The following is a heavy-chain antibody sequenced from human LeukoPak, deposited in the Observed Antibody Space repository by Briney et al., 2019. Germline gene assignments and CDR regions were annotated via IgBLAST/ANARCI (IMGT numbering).Heavy chain of an antibody. CDR3: ARGGYSSGWALGGYYYGMDV. Sequence: QPGGSLRLSRAPSGFTFSSYAMHWARQAPGKGLEWVAVISYDGSNKYYADSVKGRFTFSRDNSKNTLYLQMNSLRAEDTAVYYCARGGYSSGWALGGYYYGMDVWGQGTTVTVSS. CDR2: ISYDGSNK. CDR1: GFTFSSYA. D-gene: IGHD6-19*01. J-gene: IGHJ6*02. V-gene: IGHV3-30-3*01.